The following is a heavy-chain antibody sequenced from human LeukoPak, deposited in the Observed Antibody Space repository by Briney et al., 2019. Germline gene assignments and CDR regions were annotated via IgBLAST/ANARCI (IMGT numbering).Heavy chain of an antibody. V-gene: IGHV3-21*01. Sequence: GGSLRLSCAASGFSFSDYAMDWVRQAPGKGLEWVSDISSNSAYIYYADSVKGRFTISRDNAKSSVSLQMNSLRDDDTAVYYCARILRNHLVDYYALDVWGQGTTVTVSS. J-gene: IGHJ6*02. CDR2: ISSNSAYI. CDR3: ARILRNHLVDYYALDV. CDR1: GFSFSDYA. D-gene: IGHD1-14*01.